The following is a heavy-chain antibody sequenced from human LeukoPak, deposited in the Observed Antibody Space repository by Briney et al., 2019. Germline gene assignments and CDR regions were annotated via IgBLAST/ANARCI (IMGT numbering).Heavy chain of an antibody. CDR2: IKQDGSEK. Sequence: PGGSLRLSCAASGFTFSSYAMSWVRQAPGKGLEWVANIKQDGSEKYYVDSVKGRFTISRDNAKNSLYLQMNSLRAEDTAVYYCARDAPHYCSSTSCYSIAYFDYWGQGTLVTVSS. D-gene: IGHD2-2*01. CDR3: ARDAPHYCSSTSCYSIAYFDY. V-gene: IGHV3-7*01. J-gene: IGHJ4*02. CDR1: GFTFSSYA.